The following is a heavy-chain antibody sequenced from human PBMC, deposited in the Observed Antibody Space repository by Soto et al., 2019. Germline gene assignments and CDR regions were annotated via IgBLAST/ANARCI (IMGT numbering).Heavy chain of an antibody. CDR2: IKRKSDHGTT. V-gene: IGHV3-15*01. J-gene: IGHJ4*01. D-gene: IGHD2-15*01. CDR3: ATEGEMSGASDWADYFDH. Sequence: EMQLVESGGGLVEPGGSLRLSCAASGCAFSHVWMTWVRQAPGKGLEWVGRIKRKSDHGTTDYAAAVKGRFTISRDDSRNTLYLQMDSLKSEDTAVYYCATEGEMSGASDWADYFDHWGRGTLVTVSS. CDR1: GCAFSHVW.